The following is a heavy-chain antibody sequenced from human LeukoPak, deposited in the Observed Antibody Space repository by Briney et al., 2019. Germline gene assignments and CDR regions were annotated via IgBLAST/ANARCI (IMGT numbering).Heavy chain of an antibody. CDR3: ARDRDYSNTERGFDY. J-gene: IGHJ4*02. D-gene: IGHD4-11*01. Sequence: ASVKVSCKTSGYTFTDYYIHWVRQAPGQGLEWMGWINPNSGETKYAQKFQGRVTMTGDTSISTAYMELSRLTSDDTAVDYCARDRDYSNTERGFDYWGQGTLVTVSS. CDR2: INPNSGET. CDR1: GYTFTDYY. V-gene: IGHV1-2*02.